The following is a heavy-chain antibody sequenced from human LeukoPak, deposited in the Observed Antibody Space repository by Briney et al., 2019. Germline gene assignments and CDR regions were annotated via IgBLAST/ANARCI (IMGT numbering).Heavy chain of an antibody. CDR1: GYTFTSYG. J-gene: IGHJ3*02. CDR2: ISAYNGNS. V-gene: IGHV1-18*01. Sequence: ASVKVPCKASGYTFTSYGINWVRQAPGQGLEWMGWISAYNGNSKYVRKLQGRVSMTTDTSTSTAYMDLRSLRSDDTAVYYCARDLITMVRGVSDAFDIWGQGTMVTVSS. D-gene: IGHD3-10*01. CDR3: ARDLITMVRGVSDAFDI.